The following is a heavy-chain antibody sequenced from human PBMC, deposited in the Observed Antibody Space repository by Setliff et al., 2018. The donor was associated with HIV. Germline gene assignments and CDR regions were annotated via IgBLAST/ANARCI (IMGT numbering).Heavy chain of an antibody. D-gene: IGHD5-12*01. CDR3: ARVGHTRGYSGYDVYYYYMDV. J-gene: IGHJ6*03. CDR2: IMYNEGN. V-gene: IGHV4-59*11. Sequence: SETLSLTCSVSGGSISSHYWGWIRQPPGRGLEWIGYIMYNEGNNFKPSLKSRVTISVDTSKNELSLMLSSVTDADSAVYYCARVGHTRGYSGYDVYYYYMDVWGEGTTVTVSS. CDR1: GGSISSHY.